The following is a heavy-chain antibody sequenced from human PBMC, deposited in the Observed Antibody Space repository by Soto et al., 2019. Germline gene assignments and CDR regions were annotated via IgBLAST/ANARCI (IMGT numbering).Heavy chain of an antibody. V-gene: IGHV1-2*04. CDR3: ARVPIAAAGASYYYGMDV. D-gene: IGHD6-13*01. CDR1: GYTFTGYY. J-gene: IGHJ6*02. CDR2: INPNSGGT. Sequence: QVQLVQSGAEVKKPGASVKVSCKASGYTFTGYYMHWVRQAPGQGLEWMGWINPNSGGTNYAQKFQGWVTMTRDTSISTAYMELSRLRSDDTAVYYGARVPIAAAGASYYYGMDVWGQGTTVTVSS.